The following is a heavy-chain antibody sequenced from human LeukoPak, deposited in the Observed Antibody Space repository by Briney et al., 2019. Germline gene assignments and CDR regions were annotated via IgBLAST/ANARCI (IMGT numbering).Heavy chain of an antibody. CDR1: GFTFSSYD. CDR2: IDTAGDT. V-gene: IGHV3-13*01. J-gene: IGHJ6*02. Sequence: GGSLRLSCAASGFTFSSYDMHWVRQVTGKGLEWVSAIDTAGDTYYAGSVKGRFTISRENAKNSLYLQMNSVRAGDTAMYYCARDSDSSILGGYYYGMDVWGQGTTVTVSS. D-gene: IGHD6-13*01. CDR3: ARDSDSSILGGYYYGMDV.